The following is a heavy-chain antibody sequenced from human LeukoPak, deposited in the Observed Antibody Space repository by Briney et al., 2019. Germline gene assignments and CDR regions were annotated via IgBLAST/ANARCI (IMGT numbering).Heavy chain of an antibody. Sequence: GASVKVSCKASGYTFTSYGISWVRQAPGQGLEWMGWISAYNGNTNYAQKLQGRVTMTTDTSTSTAYMELRSLRSDDTAVYYCARDSWVYDILTGYYRDDAFDIWGQGTMVTVSS. CDR3: ARDSWVYDILTGYYRDDAFDI. V-gene: IGHV1-18*01. J-gene: IGHJ3*02. CDR2: ISAYNGNT. D-gene: IGHD3-9*01. CDR1: GYTFTSYG.